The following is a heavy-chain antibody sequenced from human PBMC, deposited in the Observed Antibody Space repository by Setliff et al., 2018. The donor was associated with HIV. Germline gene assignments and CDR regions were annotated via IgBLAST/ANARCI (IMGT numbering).Heavy chain of an antibody. J-gene: IGHJ4*02. CDR3: TTDCSGGSCYMPNLPKDY. V-gene: IGHV3-15*01. Sequence: GESLTISCAASGFTFSNAWMSWVRQAPGKGLEWVGRIKSKTDGGTTDYAAPVKGRFTISRDDSKNTLYLQMNSLKTEDTAVYYCTTDCSGGSCYMPNLPKDYWGQGTLVTVSS. CDR1: GFTFSNAW. CDR2: IKSKTDGGTT. D-gene: IGHD2-15*01.